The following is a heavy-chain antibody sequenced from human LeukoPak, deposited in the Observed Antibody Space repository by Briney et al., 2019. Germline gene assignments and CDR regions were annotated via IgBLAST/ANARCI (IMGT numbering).Heavy chain of an antibody. CDR3: ARNSAPSTI. J-gene: IGHJ4*02. Sequence: GSLRLSCAASGFTFSSYAMSWVRQAPGKGLEWVSAISGSGIGTFYGESVKGRFTISRDNSKNTLYLQMSSLRAEDTAVYYCARNSAPSTIWGQGTLVTVSS. D-gene: IGHD1-7*01. V-gene: IGHV3-23*01. CDR2: ISGSGIGT. CDR1: GFTFSSYA.